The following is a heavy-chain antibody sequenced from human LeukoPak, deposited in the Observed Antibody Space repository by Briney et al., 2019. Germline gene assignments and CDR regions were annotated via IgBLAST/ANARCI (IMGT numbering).Heavy chain of an antibody. V-gene: IGHV3-48*03. CDR1: GFTFSSSE. CDR3: ARRDGYNSVALNI. D-gene: IGHD5-24*01. CDR2: ISSSGSTI. J-gene: IGHJ3*02. Sequence: GGSLRLSCAASGFTFSSSEMNWVRQAPGKGLEWVSYISSSGSTIYYADSVKGRFTISRDNAKNSLYLQMNSLRAEDTAVYYCARRDGYNSVALNIWGQGTMVTVSS.